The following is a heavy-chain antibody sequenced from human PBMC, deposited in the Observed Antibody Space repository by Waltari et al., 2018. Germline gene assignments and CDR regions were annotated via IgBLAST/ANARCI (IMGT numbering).Heavy chain of an antibody. J-gene: IGHJ3*02. V-gene: IGHV4-39*07. D-gene: IGHD6-13*01. Sequence: QLQLRESGPGLLKPSETLSLTCSVSGASIGSGYSSWCWIRQAPGKGLEWIGSIYFAGSTYYNPSLKSRLTISVDTSKNQFSLRLSSVTAADTAVYYCAREVGGSSWSTTPRGDAFDIWGQGTMVTVSS. CDR2: IYFAGST. CDR3: AREVGGSSWSTTPRGDAFDI. CDR1: GASIGSGYSS.